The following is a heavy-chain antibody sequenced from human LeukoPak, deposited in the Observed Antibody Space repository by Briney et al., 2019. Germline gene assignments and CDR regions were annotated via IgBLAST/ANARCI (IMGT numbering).Heavy chain of an antibody. V-gene: IGHV3-23*01. CDR2: ISGSGGRT. CDR3: AKVYSGRTSAFDI. D-gene: IGHD1-26*01. Sequence: GGSLRLSCAVSGFTFSSYAMSWVRQAPGKGLEWVSAISGSGGRTYYADSVKGRFTISRDNSKNTLYLQMNSLRAEDTAVYYCAKVYSGRTSAFDIWGQGTMVTVSS. J-gene: IGHJ3*02. CDR1: GFTFSSYA.